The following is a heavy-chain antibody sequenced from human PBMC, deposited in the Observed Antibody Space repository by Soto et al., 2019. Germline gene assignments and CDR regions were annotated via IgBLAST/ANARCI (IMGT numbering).Heavy chain of an antibody. Sequence: QVQLQQWGAGLLKPSETLSLTCAVYGGSFSGYYWSWIRQPPGKGLEWIGEINHSGSTNYNPCLKRRVTISVGTSKNQLSLNLSSVTAADTVVYYCARDRNFSSGYYRGGRWFDYWGQGTLVSGSS. D-gene: IGHD3-3*01. J-gene: IGHJ4*02. CDR2: INHSGST. CDR3: ARDRNFSSGYYRGGRWFDY. CDR1: GGSFSGYY. V-gene: IGHV4-34*01.